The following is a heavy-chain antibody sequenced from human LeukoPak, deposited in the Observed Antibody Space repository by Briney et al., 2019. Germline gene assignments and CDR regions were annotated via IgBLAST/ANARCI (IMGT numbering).Heavy chain of an antibody. Sequence: PGGSLRLSCAASGFTFSTFWMAWVRQAPGKGLEYVANIKPDGSDGNHVDSVKGRFSISRDNVKNSLYLQMNSLRAEDTAVYYCARAGIAAAAYGVWGQGTLVTVSS. CDR3: ARAGIAAAAYGV. V-gene: IGHV3-7*01. D-gene: IGHD6-13*01. J-gene: IGHJ4*02. CDR2: IKPDGSDG. CDR1: GFTFSTFW.